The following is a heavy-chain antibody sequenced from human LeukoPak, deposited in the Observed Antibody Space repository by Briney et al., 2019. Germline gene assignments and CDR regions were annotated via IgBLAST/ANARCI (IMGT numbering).Heavy chain of an antibody. V-gene: IGHV3-48*01. CDR3: ARDRWIDHLRIAFDI. Sequence: PGGSLRLSCAASGFTFSTYNMNWVRQAPGKGLEWISYIGSTGTAIYYADSVKGRFTISRDNAKNSLYLQINSLRTEDTAVYYCARDRWIDHLRIAFDIWGQGTMVTVSS. CDR2: IGSTGTAI. CDR1: GFTFSTYN. D-gene: IGHD5-12*01. J-gene: IGHJ3*02.